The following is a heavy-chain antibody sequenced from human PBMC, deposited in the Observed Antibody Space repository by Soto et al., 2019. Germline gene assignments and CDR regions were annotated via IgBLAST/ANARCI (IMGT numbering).Heavy chain of an antibody. Sequence: SETLSLTCAVSGYSISSSNWWGWIRQPPGKGLEWIGYIYYSGSTYYNPSLKSRVTMSVDTSKNQFSLTLSSVAVADTAVYYCSRLTNARPGDDWGQGTLVTVSS. CDR1: GYSISSSNW. D-gene: IGHD2-2*01. CDR3: SRLTNARPGDD. J-gene: IGHJ4*02. V-gene: IGHV4-28*01. CDR2: IYYSGST.